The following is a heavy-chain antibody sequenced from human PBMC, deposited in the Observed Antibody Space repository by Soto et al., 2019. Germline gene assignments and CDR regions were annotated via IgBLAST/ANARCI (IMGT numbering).Heavy chain of an antibody. J-gene: IGHJ4*02. Sequence: QVQLVESGGGVVQPGKSLRLSCVASGYTFDSRSMHWVRQAPGKGLEWVAVIWYDGTNKYYSDSVKGRFTISRDNSKNTLYLQMNGLSAEDTAIYYCAREGVTSFDLDFWGQGTLVTVSS. CDR2: IWYDGTNK. CDR3: AREGVTSFDLDF. D-gene: IGHD3-10*01. CDR1: GYTFDSRS. V-gene: IGHV3-33*01.